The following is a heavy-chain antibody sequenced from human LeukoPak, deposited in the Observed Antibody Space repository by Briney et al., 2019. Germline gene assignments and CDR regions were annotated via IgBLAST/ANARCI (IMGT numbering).Heavy chain of an antibody. D-gene: IGHD3-10*01. CDR2: ISATGGST. CDR3: ARGSGRIPTLYYYYGMDV. CDR1: GFTFSSYG. V-gene: IGHV3-23*01. Sequence: GGSLRLSCAASGFTFSSYGITWVRQAPGKGLEWVSTISATGGSTYYADSVKGRFTISRDNSKDTLYLQMNSLRDEDTAVYYCARGSGRIPTLYYYYGMDVWGQGTTVTVSS. J-gene: IGHJ6*02.